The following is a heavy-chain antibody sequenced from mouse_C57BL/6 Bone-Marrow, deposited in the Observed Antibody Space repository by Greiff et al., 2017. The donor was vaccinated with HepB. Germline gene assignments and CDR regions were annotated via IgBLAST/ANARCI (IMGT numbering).Heavy chain of an antibody. CDR3: ARSIGGTYYYGSRGDWFAY. CDR2: INPGSGGT. V-gene: IGHV1-54*01. D-gene: IGHD1-1*01. J-gene: IGHJ3*01. Sequence: VQLQQSGAELVRPGTSVKVSCKASGYAFTNYLIEWVKQRPGQGLEWIGVINPGSGGTNYNEKFKGKATMTADKSSSTAYMQLSSLTSEASAVYFCARSIGGTYYYGSRGDWFAYWGQGTLVTVSA. CDR1: GYAFTNYL.